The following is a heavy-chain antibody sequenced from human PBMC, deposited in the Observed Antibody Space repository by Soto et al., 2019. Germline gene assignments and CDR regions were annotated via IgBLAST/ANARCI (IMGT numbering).Heavy chain of an antibody. V-gene: IGHV3-74*01. CDR2: ITDDSSTT. D-gene: IGHD3-10*01. Sequence: PGESLKISCETSGFIFSMYWMHWVRQVPGKGPQWVARITDDSSTTYYAASVEGRFTISRDNAKNALYLQMTSLRADDTAVYYCTRGPRPTSIGTGAFWGQGTLVTVSS. CDR1: GFIFSMYW. CDR3: TRGPRPTSIGTGAF. J-gene: IGHJ4*02.